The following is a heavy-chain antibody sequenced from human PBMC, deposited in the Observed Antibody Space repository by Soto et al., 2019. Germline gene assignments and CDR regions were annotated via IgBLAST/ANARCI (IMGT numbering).Heavy chain of an antibody. D-gene: IGHD3-10*01. CDR1: GGTFSSYA. V-gene: IGHV1-69*13. Sequence: VASVKVSCKASGGTFSSYAISWVRQAPGQGLEWMGGIIPIFGTANYAQKFQGRVTITADESTSTAYMELSSLRSEDTAVYYCARGRGLLWFGELLSKVPPGYYYYGMDAWGQGTTVTVSS. CDR2: IIPIFGTA. J-gene: IGHJ6*02. CDR3: ARGRGLLWFGELLSKVPPGYYYYGMDA.